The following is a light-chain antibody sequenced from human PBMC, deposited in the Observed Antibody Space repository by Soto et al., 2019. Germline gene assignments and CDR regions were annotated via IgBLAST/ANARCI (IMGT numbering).Light chain of an antibody. J-gene: IGLJ1*01. CDR1: SSNIGSHA. CDR2: RNN. Sequence: QSVLTQPPSASGTPGQRVTISCSGSSSNIGSHAVNWYQQLPGTAPKLLINRNNQRASGVPDRFSGSKSGTSASLAISGLQSEDEADYYCCSYTGSDTSYVFGTGTKVTVL. CDR3: CSYTGSDTSYV. V-gene: IGLV1-44*01.